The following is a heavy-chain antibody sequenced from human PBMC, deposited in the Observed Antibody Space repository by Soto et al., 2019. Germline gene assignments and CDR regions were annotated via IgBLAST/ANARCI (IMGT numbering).Heavy chain of an antibody. V-gene: IGHV3-30-3*01. CDR3: ARGRRSRGYSYGSAYYYGMDV. D-gene: IGHD5-18*01. CDR1: GFTFSSYA. CDR2: ISYDGSNK. Sequence: GGSLRLSCAASGFTFSSYAMHWVRQAPGKGLEWVAVISYDGSNKYYADSVKGRFTISRDNSKNTLYLQMNSLRAEDTAVYYCARGRRSRGYSYGSAYYYGMDVWGQGTTVTVSS. J-gene: IGHJ6*02.